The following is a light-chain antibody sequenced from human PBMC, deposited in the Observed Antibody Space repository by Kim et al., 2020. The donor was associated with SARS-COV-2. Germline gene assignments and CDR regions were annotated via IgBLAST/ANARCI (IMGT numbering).Light chain of an antibody. CDR2: EDN. Sequence: TVTISGTRSSGSIASNYVQWYQQRPGSAPTTVIYEDNQRTSGVPDRFSGSIDSSSNSASLTISGLKTEDEADYYCQSYDSSNPWVFGGGTQLTVL. V-gene: IGLV6-57*03. CDR3: QSYDSSNPWV. J-gene: IGLJ3*02. CDR1: SGSIASNY.